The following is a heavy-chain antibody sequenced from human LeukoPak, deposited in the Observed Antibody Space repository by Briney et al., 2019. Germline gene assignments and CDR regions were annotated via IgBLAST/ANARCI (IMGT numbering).Heavy chain of an antibody. Sequence: SGGSLRLSCAASGSTFNNAWMSWIRQAPGKGLEWVGRIKSNTDGGTTDYAAPVKGRFTISRDDSKNTLYLEMNSLKTEDTAVYYCTTAVRRSTLDIDYWGQGTLVTVPS. J-gene: IGHJ4*02. V-gene: IGHV3-15*01. D-gene: IGHD4-17*01. CDR3: TTAVRRSTLDIDY. CDR1: GSTFNNAW. CDR2: IKSNTDGGTT.